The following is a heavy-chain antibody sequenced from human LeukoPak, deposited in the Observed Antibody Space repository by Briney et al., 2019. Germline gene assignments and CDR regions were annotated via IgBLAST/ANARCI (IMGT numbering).Heavy chain of an antibody. CDR2: IYHSGST. V-gene: IGHV4-38-2*01. CDR1: GYSISSGYY. J-gene: IGHJ3*02. D-gene: IGHD3-10*01. Sequence: PSETLSLTCAVSGYSISSGYYWGWIRQPPGKGLEWIGSIYHSGSTYYNPSLKSRVTTSVDTSKNQFSLKLSSVTAADTAVYYCASHVLLWFGEPEGAFDIWGQGTMVTVSS. CDR3: ASHVLLWFGEPEGAFDI.